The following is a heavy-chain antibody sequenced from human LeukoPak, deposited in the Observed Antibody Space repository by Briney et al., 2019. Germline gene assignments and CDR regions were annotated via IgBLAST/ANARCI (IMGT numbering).Heavy chain of an antibody. D-gene: IGHD4-17*01. J-gene: IGHJ4*02. V-gene: IGHV3-11*01. Sequence: GGSLRLSCAASGFTFRIHAMSWVRQAPGKGLEWVSYISSSGSTIYYADSVKGRFTISRDNAKNSLYLQMNSLRAEDTAVYYCARVQGSYGDYADYWGQGTLVTVSS. CDR1: GFTFRIHA. CDR3: ARVQGSYGDYADY. CDR2: ISSSGSTI.